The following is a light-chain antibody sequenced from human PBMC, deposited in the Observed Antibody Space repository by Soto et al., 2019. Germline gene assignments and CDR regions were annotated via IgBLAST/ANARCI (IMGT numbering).Light chain of an antibody. J-gene: IGKJ1*01. V-gene: IGKV3-20*01. Sequence: ENVLTQSPGTLYLSPGERATLSCRTRQSVSSSYLAWYQQKPGQAPRLLIYCASTRATGIQERFSGSGSGTDFTLTISSREHEDFALDYWQEYGTSFWTFGQGTKVEIK. CDR1: QSVSSSY. CDR2: CAS. CDR3: QEYGTSFWT.